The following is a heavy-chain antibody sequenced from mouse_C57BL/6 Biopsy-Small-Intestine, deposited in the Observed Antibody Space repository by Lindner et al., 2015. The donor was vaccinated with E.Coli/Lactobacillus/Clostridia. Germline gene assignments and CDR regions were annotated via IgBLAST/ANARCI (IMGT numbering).Heavy chain of an antibody. CDR2: IDPEDGET. V-gene: IGHV14-2*01. D-gene: IGHD6-1*01. CDR3: ATLAFDF. J-gene: IGHJ2*01. CDR1: LLTLKDYY. Sequence: VQLQESGARVCEARGLSQFVLYSFWLLTLKDYYVHWVKQRTEQGLEWIGRIDPEDGETKYAPKFQDKATITSDTSSNTAYLQLSSLTSEDTAVYYCATLAFDFWGQGTTLTVSS.